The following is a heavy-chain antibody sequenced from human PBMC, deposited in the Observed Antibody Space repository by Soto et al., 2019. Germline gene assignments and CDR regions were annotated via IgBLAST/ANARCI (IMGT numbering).Heavy chain of an antibody. V-gene: IGHV1-69*04. CDR3: AREGYSGYDLIPYFDY. D-gene: IGHD5-12*01. J-gene: IGHJ4*02. Sequence: GASVKVSCKASGGTFSSYTISWVRQAPGQGLEWMGRIIPILGIANYAQKFQGRVTMTTDTSTSTAYMELRSLRSDDTAVYYCAREGYSGYDLIPYFDYWGQGTLVTVSS. CDR2: IIPILGIA. CDR1: GGTFSSYT.